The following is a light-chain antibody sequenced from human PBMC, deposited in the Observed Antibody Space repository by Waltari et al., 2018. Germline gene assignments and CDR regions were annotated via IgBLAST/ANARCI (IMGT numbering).Light chain of an antibody. CDR2: YDS. CDR1: NIGSKN. Sequence: SYVLTQPPSVSVAPGKTARITCGGSNIGSKNVNWYQQKPGQAPVLVIYYDSDRPSGIRERFSGSNSGNTATLTISRVEAGDEADYYCQVWESYGDHLVVFGGGTNLTVV. J-gene: IGLJ2*01. V-gene: IGLV3-21*01. CDR3: QVWESYGDHLVV.